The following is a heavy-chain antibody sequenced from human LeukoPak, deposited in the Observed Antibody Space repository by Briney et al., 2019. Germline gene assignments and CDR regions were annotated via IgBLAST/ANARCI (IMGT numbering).Heavy chain of an antibody. CDR3: ARHDFYSNYPHNWFDP. CDR1: GGSIISSSYY. CDR2: FYHSGST. D-gene: IGHD4-11*01. Sequence: SETLSLTCTVSGGSIISSSYYWGWIRQPPGKGLEWIGSFYHSGSTHYNPSLRSRVTISVDTSKNQFSLNLSSVTAADTAVYYCARHDFYSNYPHNWFDPWGQGTLVTISS. V-gene: IGHV4-39*01. J-gene: IGHJ5*02.